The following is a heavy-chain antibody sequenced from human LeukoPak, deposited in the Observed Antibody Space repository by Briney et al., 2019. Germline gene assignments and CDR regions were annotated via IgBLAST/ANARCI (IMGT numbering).Heavy chain of an antibody. J-gene: IGHJ6*02. V-gene: IGHV1-46*01. CDR1: GYTFIGNY. Sequence: GASVKVSCKPSGYTFIGNYIYWVRQAPGQGLEWTGMIDPKTGGTTYAQKFQGRLTVTSDTSTSTVYMELNNLRSEDTAVYYCASVYLHGMDVWGQGTTVTVSS. CDR2: IDPKTGGT. CDR3: ASVYLHGMDV. D-gene: IGHD2-8*01.